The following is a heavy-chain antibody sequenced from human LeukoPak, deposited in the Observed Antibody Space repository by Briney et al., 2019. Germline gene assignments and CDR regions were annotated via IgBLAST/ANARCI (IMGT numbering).Heavy chain of an antibody. V-gene: IGHV3-53*01. D-gene: IGHD6-6*01. Sequence: PGGSLRLSCAASGFTVSSNYMSWVRQAPGKRLEWVSVIYSGGSTYYADSMKGRFTISGDNSKNTLYLQMNSLRAEDTAVYYCARVAFRSSSYISGIDYWGQGTLVTVSS. CDR1: GFTVSSNY. J-gene: IGHJ4*02. CDR3: ARVAFRSSSYISGIDY. CDR2: IYSGGST.